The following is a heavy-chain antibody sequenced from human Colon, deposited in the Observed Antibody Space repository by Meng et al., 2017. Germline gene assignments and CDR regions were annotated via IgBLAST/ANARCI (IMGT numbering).Heavy chain of an antibody. CDR2: IDHFGIS. Sequence: VRRQQGGAGLLKPSETLSLTCAVSGGSFSGFYWSWIRQPPGKGLEWIGEIDHFGISNYNSSLKGRLTMSVDTSKKQISLTLTPVTAADMAVYYCATGLRHGDWFDPWGPGTLVTVSS. J-gene: IGHJ5*02. CDR3: ATGLRHGDWFDP. CDR1: GGSFSGFY. D-gene: IGHD4-17*01. V-gene: IGHV4-34*02.